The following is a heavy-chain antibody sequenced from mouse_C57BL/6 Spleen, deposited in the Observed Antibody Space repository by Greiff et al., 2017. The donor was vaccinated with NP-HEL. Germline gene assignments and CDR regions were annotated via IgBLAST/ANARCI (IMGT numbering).Heavy chain of an antibody. D-gene: IGHD1-1*01. CDR1: GYTFTSYG. J-gene: IGHJ2*01. Sequence: QVQLKESGAELARPGASVKLSCKASGYTFTSYGISWVKQRTGQGLEWIGEIYPRSGNTYYNEKFKGKATLTADKSSSTAYMELRSLTSEDSAVYFCASLYYYGSSYGYWGQGTTLTVSS. V-gene: IGHV1-81*01. CDR3: ASLYYYGSSYGY. CDR2: IYPRSGNT.